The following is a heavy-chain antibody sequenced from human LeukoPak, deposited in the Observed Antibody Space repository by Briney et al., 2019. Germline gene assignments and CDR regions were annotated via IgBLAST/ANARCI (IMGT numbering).Heavy chain of an antibody. CDR3: TKSVRNSGKPQD. CDR1: GVSFSYDS. CDR2: IKSETAGGTT. D-gene: IGHD3-10*01. Sequence: GGSLRLSCAASGVSFSYDSMSWVRQAPGKGLEWVGRIKSETAGGTTDYAAPVKGRFTVSRDDSKNTLFLQMNSLKTEDTGENYCTKSVRNSGKPQDWGQGTLVTVSS. V-gene: IGHV3-15*01. J-gene: IGHJ4*02.